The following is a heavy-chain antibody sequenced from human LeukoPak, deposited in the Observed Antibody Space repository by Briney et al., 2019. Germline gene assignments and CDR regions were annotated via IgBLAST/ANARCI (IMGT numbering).Heavy chain of an antibody. J-gene: IGHJ6*04. CDR3: AELGITMIGGV. D-gene: IGHD3-10*02. CDR1: GFTFSSYE. Sequence: GGSLRLSCAASGFTFSSYEMNWLRQAPGKGLDGVSYISSSGSTIYYADSVKGRFTISRDNAKNSLYLQMNRLRAEDTAVYYCAELGITMIGGVWGKGTTVTISS. V-gene: IGHV3-48*03. CDR2: ISSSGSTI.